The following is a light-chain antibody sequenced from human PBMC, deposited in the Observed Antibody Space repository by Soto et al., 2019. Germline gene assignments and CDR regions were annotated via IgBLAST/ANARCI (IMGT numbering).Light chain of an antibody. CDR1: QNISGW. Sequence: DMHITQSPSSLSASVGDRVTITFRASQNISGWLAWYQQRVGKAPKLLIFDASILQRGVPSRFSGSGSGTEFTLTISSLQPDDFATYYCQQFESPPWTFGQGTNVDI. CDR3: QQFESPPWT. V-gene: IGKV1-5*01. J-gene: IGKJ1*01. CDR2: DAS.